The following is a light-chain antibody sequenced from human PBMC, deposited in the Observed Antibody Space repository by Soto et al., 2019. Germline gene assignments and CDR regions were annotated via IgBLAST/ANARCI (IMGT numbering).Light chain of an antibody. V-gene: IGLV2-11*01. CDR2: DVS. CDR3: CSYAGSYTGV. Sequence: QSVLAQPRSVSGSPGQSLTISCTGTSSDVGGYNYVSWYQQHPGKAPKLMIYDVSKRPSGVPDRFSGSKSGNTASLTISGLQAEDEADYYCCSYAGSYTGVFGGGTKLTVL. CDR1: SSDVGGYNY. J-gene: IGLJ2*01.